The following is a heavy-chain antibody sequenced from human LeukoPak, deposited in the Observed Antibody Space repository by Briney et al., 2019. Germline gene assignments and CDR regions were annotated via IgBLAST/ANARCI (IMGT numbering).Heavy chain of an antibody. J-gene: IGHJ4*02. CDR1: GYSFSSNW. CDR3: ARQDAGSYGYFAY. D-gene: IGHD3-16*01. Sequence: GESLKISFKGSGYSFSSNWIGWVRQMPGRGLEWMGIIYPGDSDTRFSPSFQGQVTISADKSISTAYLQWSSLKASDTAMYYCARQDAGSYGYFAYWGQGTLVTVSS. V-gene: IGHV5-51*01. CDR2: IYPGDSDT.